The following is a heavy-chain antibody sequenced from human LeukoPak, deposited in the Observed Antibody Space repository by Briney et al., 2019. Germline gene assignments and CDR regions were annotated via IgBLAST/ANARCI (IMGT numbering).Heavy chain of an antibody. D-gene: IGHD5-24*01. CDR3: ANAFKMATIPDAFDI. CDR2: ISGSGGST. V-gene: IGHV3-23*01. Sequence: VRSLRLSCAASGLSFSSYAMSCVRQAPGKRLEWVSAISGSGGSTYYADSVKSRLTISRDNSKNTLYLQMNSLRAEDTAVYYCANAFKMATIPDAFDIWGQGTMVTVSS. CDR1: GLSFSSYA. J-gene: IGHJ3*02.